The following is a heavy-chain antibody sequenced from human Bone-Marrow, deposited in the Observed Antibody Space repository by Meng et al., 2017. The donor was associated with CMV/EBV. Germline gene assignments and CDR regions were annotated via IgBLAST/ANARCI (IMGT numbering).Heavy chain of an antibody. CDR1: GFTFSGSA. Sequence: GESLKLSCAASGFTFSGSAMHWVRQASGKGLEWVGRIRSKANSYATAYAASVKGRFTISRDDSKNTAYLQMNSLKTEDTAVYYCTRLVPAATQRGAFDIWGQGTMVTVSS. V-gene: IGHV3-73*01. J-gene: IGHJ3*02. CDR3: TRLVPAATQRGAFDI. CDR2: IRSKANSYAT. D-gene: IGHD2-2*01.